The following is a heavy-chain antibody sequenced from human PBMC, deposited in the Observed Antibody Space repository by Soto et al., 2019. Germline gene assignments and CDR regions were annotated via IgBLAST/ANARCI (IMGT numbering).Heavy chain of an antibody. Sequence: SGPTLVNPTQTLTLTCTFSGFSLSTSGVGVGWIRQPPGKALEWLALIYWNDDKRYSPSLKSRLTITKDTSKNQVVLTMTNMDPVDTATYYRAHRVLRYFDWFMFDYWGQGTLVTVSS. D-gene: IGHD3-9*01. CDR2: IYWNDDK. J-gene: IGHJ4*02. CDR3: AHRVLRYFDWFMFDY. V-gene: IGHV2-5*01. CDR1: GFSLSTSGVG.